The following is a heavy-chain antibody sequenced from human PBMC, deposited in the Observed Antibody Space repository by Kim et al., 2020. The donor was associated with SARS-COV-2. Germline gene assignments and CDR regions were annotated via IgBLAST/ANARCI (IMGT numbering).Heavy chain of an antibody. V-gene: IGHV4-59*01. Sequence: SETLSLTCTVSGGSISSYYWSWIRQPPGKGLEWIGYIYYSGSTNYNPSLKSRVTISVDTSKNQFSLKLSSVTAADTAVYYCARVPNLSSAYAFDIWGQGTMVTVSS. CDR3: ARVPNLSSAYAFDI. CDR2: IYYSGST. J-gene: IGHJ3*02. CDR1: GGSISSYY. D-gene: IGHD3-22*01.